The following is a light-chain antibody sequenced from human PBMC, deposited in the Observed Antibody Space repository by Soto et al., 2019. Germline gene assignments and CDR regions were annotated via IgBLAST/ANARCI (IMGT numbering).Light chain of an antibody. J-gene: IGKJ3*01. Sequence: EIVLTQSPGTLSLSPGDRADLSCRATQSVPRNYLAWYQHKPGQAPRLLIYGATSSPNGVPDRFSGSGSGTDFTLDISRLAPEDVAVYVCQQYGSSPFACGRGTKVDI. CDR1: QSVPRNY. CDR2: GAT. V-gene: IGKV3-20*01. CDR3: QQYGSSPFA.